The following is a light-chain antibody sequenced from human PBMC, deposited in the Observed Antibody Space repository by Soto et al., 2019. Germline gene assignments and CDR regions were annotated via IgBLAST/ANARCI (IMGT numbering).Light chain of an antibody. V-gene: IGKV1-5*03. CDR2: KAS. CDR3: QQYDSYSLYT. Sequence: DVQMTQSPSTLSASVGDRVTITCRASQSISRRMAWYQQKPGKAPKLLIYKASSLATGVPSRFSGSGSGTEFTLTISSLQPDDLATYYCQQYDSYSLYTFGQGTKVDIK. CDR1: QSISRR. J-gene: IGKJ2*01.